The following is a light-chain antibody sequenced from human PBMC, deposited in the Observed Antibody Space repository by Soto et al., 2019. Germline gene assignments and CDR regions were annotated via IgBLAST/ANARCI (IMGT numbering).Light chain of an antibody. CDR3: KSYAGSNTYV. CDR1: KNDIGVYDF. Sequence: QSALTQPPSASGSPRQSVTISCTGTKNDIGVYDFVSWYQHHPGKAPRLIIYEVVQWPSGVPDRFSGSKSGNTASLTVSGLQAADEADYFCKSYAGSNTYVFGSGTKLTVL. V-gene: IGLV2-8*01. J-gene: IGLJ1*01. CDR2: EVV.